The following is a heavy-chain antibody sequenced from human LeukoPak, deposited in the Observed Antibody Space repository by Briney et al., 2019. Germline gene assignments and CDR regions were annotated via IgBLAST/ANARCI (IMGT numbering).Heavy chain of an antibody. CDR2: ISWNSGKI. CDR3: TKDQNVRYYDFWSGYDFDA. Sequence: GGSLRLSCAASGFTFDDYAMHWIRHAPGKGLEWVSGISWNSGKIVYADSVKGRFTISRDNAKDSLYLQLDSLRSEDTALYYCTKDQNVRYYDFWSGYDFDAWGQGTLVTVSP. CDR1: GFTFDDYA. V-gene: IGHV3-9*01. D-gene: IGHD3-3*01. J-gene: IGHJ4*02.